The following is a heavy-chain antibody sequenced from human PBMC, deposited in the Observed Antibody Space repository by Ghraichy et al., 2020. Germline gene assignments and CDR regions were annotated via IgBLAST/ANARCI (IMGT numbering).Heavy chain of an antibody. CDR1: GFTFSSYE. Sequence: GGSLRLSCAASGFTFSSYEMSWVRQAPGRGLEWLSYIDTSGTTIYYADSVKGRFTISRDNAKNSLSLQMNSLTAEDTAVYYCARDNGWGYYFDYWGQGTLVTVSS. V-gene: IGHV3-48*03. J-gene: IGHJ4*02. CDR3: ARDNGWGYYFDY. D-gene: IGHD6-19*01. CDR2: IDTSGTTI.